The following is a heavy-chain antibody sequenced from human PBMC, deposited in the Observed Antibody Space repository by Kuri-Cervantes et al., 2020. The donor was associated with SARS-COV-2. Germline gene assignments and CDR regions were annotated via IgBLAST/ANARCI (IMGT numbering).Heavy chain of an antibody. D-gene: IGHD3-16*01. CDR3: ATAVREPFGGY. J-gene: IGHJ4*02. CDR1: GFTFGSYA. V-gene: IGHV3-48*01. Sequence: GGSLRLSCAASGFTFGSYAMNWVRQAPGKGLEWVSYISSSSSAIYYPDSVKGRFTMSRDNAKNSLYLQMNSLRAEDTAVYYRATAVREPFGGYWGQGTLVTVSS. CDR2: ISSSSSAI.